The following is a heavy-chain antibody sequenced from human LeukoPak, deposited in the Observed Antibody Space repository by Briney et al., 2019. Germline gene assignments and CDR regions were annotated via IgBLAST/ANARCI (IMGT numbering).Heavy chain of an antibody. J-gene: IGHJ3*01. CDR3: ASKGAGHCYDASCMGSFDL. V-gene: IGHV1-2*02. Sequence: ALVKVSCKASGYPFIDYYLHWVRQAPGQGLEWMGCTNPNTGDTNSAQNFQGRVIMTRDTSITTAYMELSRLKSVDTALYYCASKGAGHCYDASCMGSFDLWGQGTTVAVSS. CDR2: TNPNTGDT. CDR1: GYPFIDYY. D-gene: IGHD2-15*01.